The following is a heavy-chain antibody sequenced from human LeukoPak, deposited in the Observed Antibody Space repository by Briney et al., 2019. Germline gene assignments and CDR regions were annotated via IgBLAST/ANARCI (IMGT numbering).Heavy chain of an antibody. D-gene: IGHD5-24*01. Sequence: SETLSLTCTVSGGSTSSYYWSWIRQPPGKGLEWIGYIHYSGSTSYNPSLKSRVTISADTSKNQFSLKLSSVTAADTAVYYCARARDGSTFDYWGQGTLVTVSS. V-gene: IGHV4-59*01. CDR2: IHYSGST. CDR3: ARARDGSTFDY. J-gene: IGHJ4*02. CDR1: GGSTSSYY.